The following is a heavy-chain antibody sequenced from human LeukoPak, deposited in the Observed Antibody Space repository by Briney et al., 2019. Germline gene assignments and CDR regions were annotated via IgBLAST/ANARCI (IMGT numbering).Heavy chain of an antibody. CDR3: AKGGGLLWLGESLNWFDP. J-gene: IGHJ5*02. Sequence: GGSLRLSCPASGFTFSAYAMSWVRQAPGKGLEWVSTISGGAGSTDYADSVRGRFTISRDNFKNTLYLQMNSLRAEDTAVYHCAKGGGLLWLGESLNWFDPWGQGTLVTVSS. D-gene: IGHD3-10*01. V-gene: IGHV3-23*01. CDR1: GFTFSAYA. CDR2: ISGGAGST.